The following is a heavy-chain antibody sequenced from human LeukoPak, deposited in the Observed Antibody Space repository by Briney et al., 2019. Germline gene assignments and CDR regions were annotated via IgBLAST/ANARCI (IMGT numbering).Heavy chain of an antibody. CDR3: ARGTIFGVVMGYYYGMDV. D-gene: IGHD3-3*01. Sequence: SETLSLTCAVYGGSFSGYYWSWIRQPPGKGLEWIGEINHSGSTNYNPSLKSRVTISVDTSKNQFSLKLSSVIAADTAVYYCARGTIFGVVMGYYYGMDVWGQGTTVTVSS. CDR2: INHSGST. CDR1: GGSFSGYY. V-gene: IGHV4-34*01. J-gene: IGHJ6*02.